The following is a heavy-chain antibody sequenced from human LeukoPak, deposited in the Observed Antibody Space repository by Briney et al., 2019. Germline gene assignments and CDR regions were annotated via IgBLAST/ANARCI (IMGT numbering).Heavy chain of an antibody. CDR1: GYTFTSYY. J-gene: IGHJ4*02. Sequence: GASVKVSCKASGYTFTSYYMHWVRQAPGQGLEWMGIINPSGGSSSYAQKFQGRVSMTRDTSTSTVYMELSSLRSEDTAVYYCARWMGRGYSYGYGLDYWGQGTLVIVSS. CDR3: ARWMGRGYSYGYGLDY. D-gene: IGHD5-18*01. V-gene: IGHV1-46*01. CDR2: INPSGGSS.